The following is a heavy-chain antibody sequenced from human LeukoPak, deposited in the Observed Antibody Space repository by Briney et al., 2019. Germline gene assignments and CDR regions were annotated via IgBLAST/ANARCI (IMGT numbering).Heavy chain of an antibody. Sequence: SETLSLTCAVYGGSFSGYYWSWIRQSPGKGLEWIGEMNHSGSTNYNPSLKSRVTISIDASRAQVSLKVSSVTAAYAAVYYCARGDYSNNGQIYYSGMDVWGQGTTVIVSS. CDR2: MNHSGST. D-gene: IGHD4-11*01. CDR3: ARGDYSNNGQIYYSGMDV. J-gene: IGHJ6*02. CDR1: GGSFSGYY. V-gene: IGHV4-34*01.